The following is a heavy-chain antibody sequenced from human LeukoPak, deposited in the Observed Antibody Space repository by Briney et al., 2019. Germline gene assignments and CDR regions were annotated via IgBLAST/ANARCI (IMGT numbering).Heavy chain of an antibody. V-gene: IGHV1-69*04. J-gene: IGHJ4*02. CDR1: GGTFSSYA. D-gene: IGHD1-26*01. Sequence: GASVKVSCKASGGTFSSYAISWVRQAPGQGLEWMGRIIPILGIANYAQKFQGRVTITADKSTSTAYMELSSLRSEDTAVYYCASCGSYYGPPDYWGQGTLVTVSS. CDR3: ASCGSYYGPPDY. CDR2: IIPILGIA.